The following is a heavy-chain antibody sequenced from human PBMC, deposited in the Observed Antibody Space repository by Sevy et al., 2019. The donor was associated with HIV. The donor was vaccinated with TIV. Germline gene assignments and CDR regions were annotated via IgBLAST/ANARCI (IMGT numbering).Heavy chain of an antibody. CDR3: ARDGLIVVVPAAIRGGWYFDL. Sequence: GGSLRLSCAASGFTFSSYSMNWVRQAPGKGLEWVSYISSSSSTIYYADSVKGRFTISRDNAKNSLYLQMNSLRAEDTAVYYCARDGLIVVVPAAIRGGWYFDLWGRGTLVTVSS. V-gene: IGHV3-48*01. CDR1: GFTFSSYS. CDR2: ISSSSSTI. J-gene: IGHJ2*01. D-gene: IGHD2-2*02.